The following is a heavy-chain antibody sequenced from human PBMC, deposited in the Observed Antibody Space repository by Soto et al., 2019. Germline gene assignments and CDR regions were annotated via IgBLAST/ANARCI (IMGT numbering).Heavy chain of an antibody. D-gene: IGHD6-19*01. CDR2: ISSTGRTI. CDR3: ARPYSSGWEFDY. CDR1: GFNLRNYE. V-gene: IGHV3-48*03. J-gene: IGHJ4*02. Sequence: GGSLRLSCAVSGFNLRNYEMNWVRQVPGKGLEWISYISSTGRTIYYADSVKGRFTVSRDNAQNSLSLKLNSLRVEDTAVYYCARPYSSGWEFDYWGQGTQVTV.